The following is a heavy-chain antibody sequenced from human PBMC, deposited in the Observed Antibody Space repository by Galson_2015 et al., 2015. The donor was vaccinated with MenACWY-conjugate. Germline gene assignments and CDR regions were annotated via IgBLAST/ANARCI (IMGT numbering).Heavy chain of an antibody. D-gene: IGHD3-10*01. V-gene: IGHV3-74*03. J-gene: IGHJ4*02. Sequence: ALRLAYAASGFAFSNYWIHWVRQGPGAGLEWVSRINSDGSETKHAGSVKGRHTLSRDAAENTLYLQMNSLRAEDTAVYYCARDYASGTYFRDFDYWGQGTLVTVSA. CDR1: GFAFSNYW. CDR2: INSDGSET. CDR3: ARDYASGTYFRDFDY.